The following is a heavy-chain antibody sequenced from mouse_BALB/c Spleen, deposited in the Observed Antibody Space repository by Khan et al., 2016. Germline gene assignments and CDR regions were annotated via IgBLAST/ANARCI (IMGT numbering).Heavy chain of an antibody. CDR3: TGSDY. CDR1: GFTFSNYW. V-gene: IGHV6-6*02. Sequence: EVKLAESGGGLVQPGGSMKLSCVASGFTFSNYWMNWVRQSPEKGLEWVAEIRLKSNNYATPYAESVQGRFTISSDDSKNSGYLKMNNLRDGDTGIYYGTGSDYWGQGTTLTVSS. CDR2: IRLKSNNYAT. J-gene: IGHJ2*01.